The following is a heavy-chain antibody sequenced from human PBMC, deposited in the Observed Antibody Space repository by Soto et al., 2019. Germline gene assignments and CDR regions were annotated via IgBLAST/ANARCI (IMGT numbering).Heavy chain of an antibody. CDR1: GGTFSSYA. Sequence: QVQLVQSGAEVKKPGSSVKVSCKASGGTFSSYAISWVRQAPGQGLEWMGGIIPIFGTANYAQKFQGRVTITADESTSTAYMELSSLRSEDTAVYYCARRGIDTAMVTYRTWYYYGMDVWGQGTTVTVSS. J-gene: IGHJ6*02. D-gene: IGHD5-18*01. V-gene: IGHV1-69*01. CDR3: ARRGIDTAMVTYRTWYYYGMDV. CDR2: IIPIFGTA.